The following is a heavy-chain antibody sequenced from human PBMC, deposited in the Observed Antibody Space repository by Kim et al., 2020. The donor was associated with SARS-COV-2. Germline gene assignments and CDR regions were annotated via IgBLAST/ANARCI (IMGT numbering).Heavy chain of an antibody. Sequence: SETLSLTCTVSGGSISSSSYYWGWIRQPPGKGLEWIGSIYYSGSTYYNPSLKSRVTISVDTSKNQFSLKLSSVTAADTAVYYCARGGAVAGWFDYWGQGTLVTVSS. CDR3: ARGGAVAGWFDY. V-gene: IGHV4-39*07. D-gene: IGHD6-19*01. J-gene: IGHJ4*02. CDR2: IYYSGST. CDR1: GGSISSSSYY.